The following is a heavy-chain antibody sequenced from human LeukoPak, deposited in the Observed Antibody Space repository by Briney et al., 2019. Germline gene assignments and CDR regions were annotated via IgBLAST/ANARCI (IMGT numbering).Heavy chain of an antibody. J-gene: IGHJ4*02. D-gene: IGHD3-16*01. CDR1: GFTFSNYI. Sequence: TGGSLRLSCAASGFTFSNYIMHWVRQPPGKELHGVAVILENGSNQYYADSVKGRFTISRDNSKNTLFLQMNSLRGEDTAMYYCARVQGGGWGTADYWGQGTLVTVSS. CDR3: ARVQGGGWGTADY. V-gene: IGHV3-30*04. CDR2: ILENGSNQ.